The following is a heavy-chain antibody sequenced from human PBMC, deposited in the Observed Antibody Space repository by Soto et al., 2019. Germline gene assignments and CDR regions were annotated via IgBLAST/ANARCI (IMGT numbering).Heavy chain of an antibody. J-gene: IGHJ4*02. CDR1: GYTFTSYY. CDR2: INPSGGST. CDR3: ARDGGYCSGGSCHGPQYYFDY. Sequence: GASVKVSCKASGYTFTSYYMHWVRQAPGEGLEWMGIINPSGGSTSYAQKFQGRVTMTRDTSTSTVYMELSSLRSEDTAVYYCARDGGYCSGGSCHGPQYYFDYWGQGTLVTVSS. D-gene: IGHD2-15*01. V-gene: IGHV1-46*01.